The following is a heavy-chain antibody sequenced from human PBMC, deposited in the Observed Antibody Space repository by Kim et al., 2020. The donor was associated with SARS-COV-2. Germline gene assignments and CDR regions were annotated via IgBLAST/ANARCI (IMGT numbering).Heavy chain of an antibody. CDR2: ISSSSSYT. V-gene: IGHV3-11*06. Sequence: GGSLRLSCAASGFTFSDYYMSWIRQAPGKGLEWVSYISSSSSYTNYADSVKGRFTISRDNAKNSLYLQMNSLRAEDTAVYYCARPDSYGEVDYWGQGTLVTVSS. J-gene: IGHJ4*02. CDR3: ARPDSYGEVDY. D-gene: IGHD5-18*01. CDR1: GFTFSDYY.